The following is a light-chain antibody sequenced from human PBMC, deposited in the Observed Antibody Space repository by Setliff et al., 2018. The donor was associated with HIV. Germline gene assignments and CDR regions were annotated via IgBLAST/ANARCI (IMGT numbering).Light chain of an antibody. CDR2: AVN. CDR1: RSDVGGYNY. J-gene: IGLJ1*01. Sequence: QSVLTQPPSASGSLGQSVTISCTGARSDVGGYNYVSWYRIQPGKAPRLIIYAVNKRPSWVSNRFSASKSGNAAYLTVSGLQAEDEADYYCSSYAGGDIYVFGSGTKVTVL. CDR3: SSYAGGDIYV. V-gene: IGLV2-8*01.